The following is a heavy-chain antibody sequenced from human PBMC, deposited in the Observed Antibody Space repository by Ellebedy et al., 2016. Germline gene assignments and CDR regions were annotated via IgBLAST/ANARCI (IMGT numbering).Heavy chain of an antibody. Sequence: GGSLRLXXAASGFTFSGYSMNWVRQAPGKGLEWVSGISEYGDRTYYGDSVKGRFTISRDNSNKPLFLQMNSLRDEDTAIYYCAKRRQQLVRGDFDYWGQGTLVTVSS. CDR1: GFTFSGYS. V-gene: IGHV3-23*01. CDR2: ISEYGDRT. J-gene: IGHJ4*02. CDR3: AKRRQQLVRGDFDY. D-gene: IGHD6-13*01.